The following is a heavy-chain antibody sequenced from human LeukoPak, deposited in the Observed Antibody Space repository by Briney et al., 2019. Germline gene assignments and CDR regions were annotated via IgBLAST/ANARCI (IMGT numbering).Heavy chain of an antibody. J-gene: IGHJ4*02. D-gene: IGHD5-18*01. CDR1: GGSISSYY. CDR3: ARGTGGIQLWYRYFDY. CDR2: IYYSGST. V-gene: IGHV4-59*01. Sequence: SETLSLTCTASGGSISSYYWSWIRQPPGKGLEWIGYIYYSGSTNYNPSLKSRVTISVDTSKNQFSLKLSSVTAADTAVYYCARGTGGIQLWYRYFDYWGQGTLVTVSS.